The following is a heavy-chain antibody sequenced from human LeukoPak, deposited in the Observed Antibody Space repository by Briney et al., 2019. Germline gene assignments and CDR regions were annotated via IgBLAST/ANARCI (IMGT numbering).Heavy chain of an antibody. V-gene: IGHV3-20*04. Sequence: GGSLRLSCEASGISSDDYGMSWVRQAPGKGLEWVSGINWDGGATSYADSVKGRFTISRDNANNFLYLQMNSLRAEDTAFCYCARDLRSTWYSLAYWGQVTLVTVSP. J-gene: IGHJ4*02. D-gene: IGHD2-2*01. CDR1: GISSDDYG. CDR2: INWDGGAT. CDR3: ARDLRSTWYSLAY.